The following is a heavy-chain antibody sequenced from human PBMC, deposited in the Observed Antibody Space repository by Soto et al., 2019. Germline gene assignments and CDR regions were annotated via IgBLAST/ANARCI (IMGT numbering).Heavy chain of an antibody. CDR3: ARQYDILTGYYLEVGY. J-gene: IGHJ4*02. CDR1: GYTFTSYG. D-gene: IGHD3-9*01. Sequence: QVPLVQSGAEVKKPGASVKVSCKASGYTFTSYGISCVRQAPGQGLEWMGWISAYSGNTDYAQKLQGRVTMTTDTSTSTAYMELRSLRSDDTAVYYCARQYDILTGYYLEVGYWGQGTLVTVSS. CDR2: ISAYSGNT. V-gene: IGHV1-18*01.